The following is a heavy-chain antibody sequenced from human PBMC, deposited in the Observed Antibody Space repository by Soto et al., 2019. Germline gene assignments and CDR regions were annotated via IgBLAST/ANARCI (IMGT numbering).Heavy chain of an antibody. Sequence: PSETLSLTCSVSGDSINSDKYYWGWIRQPPGKGLEWIGSIYFRGSTNYNPSLQSRVTISLDKSKNQFSLKLNSVTAADTAVYYCAGQKAGDYDYIWGSYTPVSGVVDYWGQGTLVTVSS. CDR3: AGQKAGDYDYIWGSYTPVSGVVDY. V-gene: IGHV4-39*01. J-gene: IGHJ4*02. D-gene: IGHD3-16*01. CDR2: IYFRGST. CDR1: GDSINSDKYY.